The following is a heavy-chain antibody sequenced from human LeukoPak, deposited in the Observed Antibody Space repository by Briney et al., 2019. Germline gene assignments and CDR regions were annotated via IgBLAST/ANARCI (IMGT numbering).Heavy chain of an antibody. D-gene: IGHD6-19*01. CDR3: ARARWSSTGWFLGY. CDR1: GFTFSSYW. Sequence: GGSLRLSCAASGFTFSSYWMHWVRQAPGRGLVWVSRVNPQGSTATYTASVKGRFTISRDNAKDVLHLQMDNLRAEDTAVYYCARARWSSTGWFLGYWGQGTLVTVSS. V-gene: IGHV3-74*03. J-gene: IGHJ4*02. CDR2: VNPQGSTA.